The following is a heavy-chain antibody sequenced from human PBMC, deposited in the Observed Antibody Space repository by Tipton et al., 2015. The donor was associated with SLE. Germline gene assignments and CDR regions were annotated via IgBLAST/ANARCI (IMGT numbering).Heavy chain of an antibody. V-gene: IGHV3-53*01. D-gene: IGHD1-7*01. CDR1: GFSVSSNY. Sequence: VQLVQSGGGLTQPGGSLRLSCAASGFSVSSNYMIWVRQAPGKGLEWVSVIYSAGDTYYADSLKGRFTISRDNSKNTVELHMNSLRADDTAIYYCASASWNYGFFDYWGQGTLVTVSS. CDR2: IYSAGDT. CDR3: ASASWNYGFFDY. J-gene: IGHJ4*02.